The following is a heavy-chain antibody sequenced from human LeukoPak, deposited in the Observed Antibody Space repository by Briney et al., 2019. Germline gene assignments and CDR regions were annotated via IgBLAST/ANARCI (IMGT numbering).Heavy chain of an antibody. CDR1: GFTFSSYW. J-gene: IGHJ4*02. CDR3: ARDGWQLDHFDD. V-gene: IGHV3-7*01. CDR2: IKQDGSER. D-gene: IGHD6-6*01. Sequence: GGSLRLSCAASGFTFSSYWMTWVRQAPGKGLEWVANIKQDGSERYYVDSVKGRFTISRDNAKNSLYLQMNSLRVEDTAVYYCARDGWQLDHFDDWSQGTLVTVSS.